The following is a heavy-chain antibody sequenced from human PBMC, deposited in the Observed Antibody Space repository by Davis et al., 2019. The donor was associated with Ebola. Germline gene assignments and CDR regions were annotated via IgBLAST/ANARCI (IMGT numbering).Heavy chain of an antibody. D-gene: IGHD3-10*01. CDR2: INHSGAT. CDR3: ARKRGFDQ. V-gene: IGHV4-34*01. CDR1: DGSFSGYY. J-gene: IGHJ4*02. Sequence: MPGGSLRLSCTVYDGSFSGYYWSWIRQPPGKGLEWIGEINHSGATNYSPSLKSRVTILVDPSKSQFSLKLSSVTAADTAAYYCARKRGFDQWGPGTLVTVSS.